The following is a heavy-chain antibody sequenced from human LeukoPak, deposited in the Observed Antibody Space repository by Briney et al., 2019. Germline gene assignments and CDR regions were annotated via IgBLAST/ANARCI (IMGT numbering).Heavy chain of an antibody. D-gene: IGHD3-9*01. CDR1: GFTVSSNY. Sequence: GGSLRLSCAASGFTVSSNYMSWVRQAPGKGLEWVSVIYSGGSTYYADSVKGRFTISRDNSKNTLYLQMNSLRAEDTAVYYCASTYYDILTGYSVDYWGQGTLVTVSS. CDR2: IYSGGST. J-gene: IGHJ4*02. CDR3: ASTYYDILTGYSVDY. V-gene: IGHV3-66*01.